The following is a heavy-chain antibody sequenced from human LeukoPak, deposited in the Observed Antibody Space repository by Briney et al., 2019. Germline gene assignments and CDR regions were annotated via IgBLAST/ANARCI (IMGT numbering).Heavy chain of an antibody. CDR2: INHSGSN. Sequence: SETLSLTCAVYGCSFNGDYWRWIRQPPGKGLEWVGEINHSGSNNNNASLKSRVAISVDPSKNQLSLNLSSVTAADTAVYYCARASGWYKVYYYYMDVWGKGTTVTVSS. D-gene: IGHD6-19*01. V-gene: IGHV4-34*01. J-gene: IGHJ6*03. CDR1: GCSFNGDY. CDR3: ARASGWYKVYYYYMDV.